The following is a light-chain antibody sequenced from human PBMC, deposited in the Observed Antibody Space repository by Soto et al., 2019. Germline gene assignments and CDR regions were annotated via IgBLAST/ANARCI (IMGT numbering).Light chain of an antibody. CDR3: QHYNNLPLT. CDR2: VAS. J-gene: IGKJ4*01. V-gene: IGKV3-15*01. Sequence: EILMTQSPATLSVSPGERATLSCRASQSVSNNLAWYQQKPGQAPRLLIFVASSRATGIPARFSGSGSGTEFTLTISSLQSEDFAIYYCQHYNNLPLTFGGGTKVEIK. CDR1: QSVSNN.